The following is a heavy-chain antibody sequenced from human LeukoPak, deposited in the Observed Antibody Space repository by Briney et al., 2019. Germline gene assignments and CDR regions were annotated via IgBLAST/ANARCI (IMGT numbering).Heavy chain of an antibody. J-gene: IGHJ5*02. CDR1: GGSISSSSYY. Sequence: SETLSLTCTVSGGSISSSSYYWGWIRQPPGKGLEWIGSIYYSGSTYYNPSLKSRVTISVDTSKNQFSLKLSSVTAADTAVHYCARGELDYGDINWFDPWGQGTLVTVSS. V-gene: IGHV4-39*07. D-gene: IGHD4-17*01. CDR3: ARGELDYGDINWFDP. CDR2: IYYSGST.